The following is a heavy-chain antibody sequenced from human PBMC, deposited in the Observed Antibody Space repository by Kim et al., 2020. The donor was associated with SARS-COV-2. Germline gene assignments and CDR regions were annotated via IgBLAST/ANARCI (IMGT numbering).Heavy chain of an antibody. J-gene: IGHJ4*02. V-gene: IGHV1-3*01. Sequence: FQGRVTITRDTSASTAYMELSSLRSEDTAVYYCARAKRCSGGSCYYPFDYWGQGTLVTVSS. CDR3: ARAKRCSGGSCYYPFDY. D-gene: IGHD2-15*01.